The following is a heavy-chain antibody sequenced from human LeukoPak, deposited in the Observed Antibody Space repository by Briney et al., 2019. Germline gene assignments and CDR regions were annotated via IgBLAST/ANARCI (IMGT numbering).Heavy chain of an antibody. CDR1: GGSISSYY. D-gene: IGHD1-14*01. CDR3: ARVLITGRFFDY. CDR2: IYYSGST. Sequence: TSETLSLTCTVSGGSISSYYWSWIRQPPGKGLEWIGYIYYSGSTNYNPSLKSRVTISLDTSKNQFSLKLSSVTAADTAVYYCARVLITGRFFDYWGQGTLVAVSS. V-gene: IGHV4-59*01. J-gene: IGHJ4*02.